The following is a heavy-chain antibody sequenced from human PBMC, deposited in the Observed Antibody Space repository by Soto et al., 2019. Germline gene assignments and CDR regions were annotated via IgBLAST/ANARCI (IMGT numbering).Heavy chain of an antibody. CDR2: IYYSGST. CDR1: GGSISSSSYY. D-gene: IGHD3-10*01. V-gene: IGHV4-39*01. CDR3: ARMWFGGLLYSAALNAFAI. J-gene: IGHJ3*02. Sequence: TSETLSLTCTVSGGSISSSSYYWGWIRQPPGKGLEWIGSIYYSGSTYYNPSLKSRVTISVDTSKNQFSLKLSSVTAADTAVYYCARMWFGGLLYSAALNAFAIWGQGTMVTVSS.